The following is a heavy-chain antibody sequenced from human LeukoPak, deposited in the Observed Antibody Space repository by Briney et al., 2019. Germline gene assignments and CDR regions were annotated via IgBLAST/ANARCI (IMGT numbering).Heavy chain of an antibody. Sequence: GESLTLSCAASGFTVSNNYMSWVRQAPGRGLDLVSTSYSSDDTYYPDSVRGRFTISINNSKNTLYLQMNSRTVEHTRVYYCAREPFGSGNNSGMDVWGQGTTVTVSS. D-gene: IGHD3-10*01. CDR1: GFTVSNNY. V-gene: IGHV3-66*03. J-gene: IGHJ6*02. CDR2: SYSSDDT. CDR3: AREPFGSGNNSGMDV.